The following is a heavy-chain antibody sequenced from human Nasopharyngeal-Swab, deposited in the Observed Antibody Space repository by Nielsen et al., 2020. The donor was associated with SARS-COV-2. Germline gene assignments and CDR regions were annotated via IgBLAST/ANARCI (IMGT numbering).Heavy chain of an antibody. CDR2: ISSSSNYI. CDR1: GFTFSSYS. V-gene: IGHV3-21*01. CDR3: AALHSSSWTVYYYYGMDV. D-gene: IGHD6-13*01. J-gene: IGHJ6*02. Sequence: GESLKISCAASGFTFSSYSMNWVRQAPGKGLEWVSSISSSSNYIYYADSVKGRFTISRDNAKNSLFLQMNSLRAEDTAVYYCAALHSSSWTVYYYYGMDVWGQGTTVTVSS.